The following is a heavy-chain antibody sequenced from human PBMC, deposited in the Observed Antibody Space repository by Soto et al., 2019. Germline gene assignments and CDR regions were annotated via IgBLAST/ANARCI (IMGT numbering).Heavy chain of an antibody. Sequence: QITLKESGPTLVKPTQTLTLTCTFSGFSLTTDRVGVGWIRQPPGEALEWLAVIYWDDSKTYRPSLESRLTITKDTSKNQVALTMPNRDSLYTATYYCAHAYGGRSRYWGQGTLVTVSS. D-gene: IGHD1-26*01. V-gene: IGHV2-5*02. CDR3: AHAYGGRSRY. CDR1: GFSLTTDRVG. CDR2: IYWDDSK. J-gene: IGHJ4*02.